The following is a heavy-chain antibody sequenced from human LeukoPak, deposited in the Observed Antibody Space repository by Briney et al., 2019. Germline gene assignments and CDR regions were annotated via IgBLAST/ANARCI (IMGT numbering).Heavy chain of an antibody. CDR1: GGSISSGGYY. CDR3: ARGDSSWYEGNWFDP. J-gene: IGHJ5*02. V-gene: IGHV4-31*03. D-gene: IGHD6-13*01. CDR2: IYYSGST. Sequence: KTSQTLSLTCTVSGGSISSGGYYWSWIRQHPGKGLEWIGYIYYSGSTYYNPSLKSRVTISVDTSKNQFSLKLGSVTAADTAVYYCARGDSSWYEGNWFDPWGQGTLVTVSS.